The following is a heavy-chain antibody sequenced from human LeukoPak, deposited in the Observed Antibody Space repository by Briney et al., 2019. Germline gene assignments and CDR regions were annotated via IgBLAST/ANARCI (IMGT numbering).Heavy chain of an antibody. V-gene: IGHV4-34*01. J-gene: IGHJ6*02. CDR2: INHSGST. D-gene: IGHD5/OR15-5a*01. CDR1: GGSFSGYY. Sequence: SETLSLTCADYGGSFSGYYWSWIRQPPGKGLEGIGEINHSGSTNYNPSLKRRCTISVETSKNQFSLKLSSVTAADTAVYYCARSTPYGMDVWGQGTTVTVSS. CDR3: ARSTPYGMDV.